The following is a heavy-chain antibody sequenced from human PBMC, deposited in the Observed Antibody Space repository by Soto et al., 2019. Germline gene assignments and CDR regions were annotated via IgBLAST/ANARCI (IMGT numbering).Heavy chain of an antibody. D-gene: IGHD6-19*01. J-gene: IGHJ5*02. CDR1: GFTFSSYA. CDR2: ISGSGGST. Sequence: GGSLRLSCAASGFTFSSYAMSWVRQAPGKGLEWVSAISGSGGSTYYADSVKGRFTISRDNSKNTLYLQMNSLRAADTAVYYCAKTPHGWSRTNFDPWGQGTLVTVSS. CDR3: AKTPHGWSRTNFDP. V-gene: IGHV3-23*01.